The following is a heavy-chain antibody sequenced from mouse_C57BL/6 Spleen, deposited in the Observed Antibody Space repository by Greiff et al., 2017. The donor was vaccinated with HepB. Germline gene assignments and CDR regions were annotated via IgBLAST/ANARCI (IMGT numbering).Heavy chain of an antibody. CDR3: SREEITTVAHWYFDV. Sequence: QVQLQQSGAELVRPGASVKLSCKASGYTFTDYYINWVKQRPGQGLEWIARIYPGSGNTYYNEKFKGKATLTAEKSSSTAYMQLSSLTSEDSAVYFWSREEITTVAHWYFDVWGTGTTVTVSS. CDR2: IYPGSGNT. J-gene: IGHJ1*03. D-gene: IGHD1-1*01. CDR1: GYTFTDYY. V-gene: IGHV1-76*01.